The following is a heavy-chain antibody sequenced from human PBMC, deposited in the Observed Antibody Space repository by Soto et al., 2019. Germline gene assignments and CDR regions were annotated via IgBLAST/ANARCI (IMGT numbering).Heavy chain of an antibody. D-gene: IGHD4-4*01. J-gene: IGHJ5*02. V-gene: IGHV4-34*01. CDR3: ARRRSNYVFPTFDP. CDR2: INHSGST. CDR1: GGSFRGYY. Sequence: SETLSLTCAVYGGSFRGYYWSWIRQPPGKGLEWIGEINHSGSTNYNPSLKSRVTISVDTSKNQFSLKLSSVTAADTAVYYCARRRSNYVFPTFDPWGQGTLVTVSS.